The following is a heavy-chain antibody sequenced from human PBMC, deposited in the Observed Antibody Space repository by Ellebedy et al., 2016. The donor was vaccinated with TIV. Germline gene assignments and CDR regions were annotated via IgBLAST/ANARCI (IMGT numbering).Heavy chain of an antibody. Sequence: AASVKVSCKASGYTFTGYYMHWVRQAPGQGLEWMGWINPNSGGTNYAQKFQGWVTMTRDTSISTAYMELSRLKSDDTAVYYCARGCRGSSSWYDTWFDPWGQGTLVTVSS. CDR2: INPNSGGT. V-gene: IGHV1-2*04. CDR1: GYTFTGYY. D-gene: IGHD6-13*01. J-gene: IGHJ5*02. CDR3: ARGCRGSSSWYDTWFDP.